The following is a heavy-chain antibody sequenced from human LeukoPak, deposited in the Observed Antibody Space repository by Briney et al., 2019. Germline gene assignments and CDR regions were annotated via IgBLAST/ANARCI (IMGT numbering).Heavy chain of an antibody. D-gene: IGHD3-3*01. V-gene: IGHV4-34*01. J-gene: IGHJ5*02. Sequence: SETLSLTCAVYGGSFSGYYWSWIRQPPGKGLGWIGEINHSGSTNYNPSLKSRVTISVDTSKNQFSLKLSSVTAADTAVYYCARGRSVVYYDFWSGYPQYNWFDPWGQGTLVTVSS. CDR3: ARGRSVVYYDFWSGYPQYNWFDP. CDR1: GGSFSGYY. CDR2: INHSGST.